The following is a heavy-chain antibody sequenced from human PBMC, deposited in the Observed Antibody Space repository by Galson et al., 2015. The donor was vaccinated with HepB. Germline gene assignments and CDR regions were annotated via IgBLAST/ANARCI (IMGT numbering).Heavy chain of an antibody. CDR2: IIPLFDIT. J-gene: IGHJ6*02. CDR1: GYTLTALS. Sequence: SVKVSCKVSGYTLTALSMHWVRQAPGQGLEWMGGIIPLFDITNYAQNFQDRVTLSADESTSTVYMELSSLRSEDTAMYYCARGDIVVLPTTMPPYYGMDVWGQGTTVTVSS. D-gene: IGHD2-2*01. V-gene: IGHV1-69*13. CDR3: ARGDIVVLPTTMPPYYGMDV.